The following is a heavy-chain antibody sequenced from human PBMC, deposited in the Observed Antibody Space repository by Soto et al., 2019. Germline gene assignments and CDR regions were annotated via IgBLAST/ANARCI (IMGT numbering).Heavy chain of an antibody. CDR1: GGSISSSSYY. V-gene: IGHV4-39*01. Sequence: PSETLSLTCTVSGGSISSSSYYWGWIRQPPGKGLEWIGSIYYSGSTYYNPSLKSRVTISVDTSKNQFSLKLSSVTAADTAVYYCVFLTHLLLPYAMDFWGQGPTVTLSS. CDR3: VFLTHLLLPYAMDF. D-gene: IGHD2-21*01. J-gene: IGHJ6*02. CDR2: IYYSGST.